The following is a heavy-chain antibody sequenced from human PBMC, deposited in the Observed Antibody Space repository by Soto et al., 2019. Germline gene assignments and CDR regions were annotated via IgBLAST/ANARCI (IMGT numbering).Heavy chain of an antibody. CDR1: GYTFSTYA. J-gene: IGHJ4*01. CDR3: AVRKTGSFFDY. D-gene: IGHD1-26*01. V-gene: IGHV3-23*01. Sequence: GGSLRLSCGASGYTFSTYAMSWVRQAPGKGLEWVSAISGSGGNTYYTDSVEGRFTISRDNSKNTLYLQMNSLRAEDTAVYYCAVRKTGSFFDYWGRGTLVTGSS. CDR2: ISGSGGNT.